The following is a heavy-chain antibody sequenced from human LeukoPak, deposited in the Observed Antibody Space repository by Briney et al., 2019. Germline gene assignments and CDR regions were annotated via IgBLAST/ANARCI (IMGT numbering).Heavy chain of an antibody. CDR1: GFTFSSYA. V-gene: IGHV3-23*01. D-gene: IGHD2-2*01. CDR2: ISGSGGST. CDR3: AKGYCSSTSCYGSDN. Sequence: GGSLRLSCAASGFTFSSYAMSWVRQAPGKGLEWVSAISGSGGSTYYADSVKGRFTISRDNSKNTLYLQMNSLRAEDTAVYYCAKGYCSSTSCYGSDNWGQGTLVTVSS. J-gene: IGHJ4*02.